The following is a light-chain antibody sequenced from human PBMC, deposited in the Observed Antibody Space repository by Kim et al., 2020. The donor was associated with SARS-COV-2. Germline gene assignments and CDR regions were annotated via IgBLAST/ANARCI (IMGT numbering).Light chain of an antibody. V-gene: IGLV3-1*01. CDR2: QDS. J-gene: IGLJ2*01. Sequence: SYELTQPPSVSVSPGQTASITCSGDKLGDTYACWYQQKPGQSPVLVIYQDSKRPSGIPERSPASTFGTPATLTITGPQPMTRSAYSCQPGEATLWVF. CDR3: QPGEATLWV. CDR1: KLGDTY.